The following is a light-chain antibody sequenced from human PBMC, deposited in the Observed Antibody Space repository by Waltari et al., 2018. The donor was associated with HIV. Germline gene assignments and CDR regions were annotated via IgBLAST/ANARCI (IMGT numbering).Light chain of an antibody. J-gene: IGLJ3*02. CDR1: SSDITTYDF. CDR2: DVD. Sequence: QSALTQPASVSGSPGQSITISCTGTSSDITTYDFVSWYQKHPDTDPKLLIFDVDNRPSGVSRRFPGFKSGDTASLTISSIQIEDEADYYCSSYTTTNTVVFGGGTKLIVL. CDR3: SSYTTTNTVV. V-gene: IGLV2-14*03.